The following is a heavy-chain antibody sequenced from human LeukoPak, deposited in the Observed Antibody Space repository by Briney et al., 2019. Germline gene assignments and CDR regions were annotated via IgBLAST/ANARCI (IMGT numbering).Heavy chain of an antibody. CDR3: ARSWLTGDRSGNYYFDY. Sequence: SGPALVKPTQTLTLTCTFSGFSLSTSGMCVSWIRQPPGKALEWLARIDWDDDKYYSTSLKTRLTISKDTSKNQVVLTMTNMDPVDTATYYCARSWLTGDRSGNYYFDYWGQGTLVTVSS. CDR1: GFSLSTSGMC. J-gene: IGHJ4*02. D-gene: IGHD7-27*01. CDR2: IDWDDDK. V-gene: IGHV2-70*11.